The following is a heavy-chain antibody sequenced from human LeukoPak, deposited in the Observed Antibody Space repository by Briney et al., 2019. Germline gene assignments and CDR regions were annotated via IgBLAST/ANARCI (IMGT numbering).Heavy chain of an antibody. J-gene: IGHJ4*02. CDR3: ARLAVTTRSFDY. V-gene: IGHV1-3*01. D-gene: IGHD4-17*01. CDR1: GYTFNSHA. Sequence: DSVTVSCKASGYTFNSHAMHWVRQAPGQGLEWMGWINAGKGNTKYSQKFQGRVTITRDTSASTAYMELSSLRSEDTAVYYCARLAVTTRSFDYWGQGTLVTVSS. CDR2: INAGKGNT.